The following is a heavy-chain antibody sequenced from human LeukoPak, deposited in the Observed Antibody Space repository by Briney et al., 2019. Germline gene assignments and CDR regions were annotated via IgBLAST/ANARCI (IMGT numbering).Heavy chain of an antibody. Sequence: HPGGSLRLSCAASGFTFSSFAMHWVRQAPGKGLEWLAVMSYDGSNDYYAGSLKGRLSMSRDNSRNTLSLQIKSLRPDDTAVYYCARDAGGAFYWYFDLWGRGTLVTVSS. CDR2: MSYDGSND. CDR3: ARDAGGAFYWYFDL. J-gene: IGHJ2*01. V-gene: IGHV3-30-3*01. CDR1: GFTFSSFA. D-gene: IGHD3-16*01.